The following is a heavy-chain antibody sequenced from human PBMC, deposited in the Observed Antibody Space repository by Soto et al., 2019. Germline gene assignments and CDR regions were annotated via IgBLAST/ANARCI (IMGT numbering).Heavy chain of an antibody. V-gene: IGHV1-3*01. D-gene: IGHD3-22*01. CDR2: INAGNGNT. Sequence: ASVKVSCKASGYTFTSYAMHWVRQAPGQRLEWMGWINAGNGNTKYSQKFQGRVTITRDTSASTAYMELSRLRSEDTAVYYCARDKNSYDSSGYYLLYYFDYWGQGTLVTVYS. CDR3: ARDKNSYDSSGYYLLYYFDY. J-gene: IGHJ4*02. CDR1: GYTFTSYA.